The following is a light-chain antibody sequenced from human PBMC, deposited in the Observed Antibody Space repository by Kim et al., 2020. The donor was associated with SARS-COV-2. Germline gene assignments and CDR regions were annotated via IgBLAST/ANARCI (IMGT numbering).Light chain of an antibody. CDR2: DAS. Sequence: SLSPRESATLSCRASQSVSSYLAWYQQKPGQAPRLLIYDASNRATGIPARFSGSGSGTDFTLTISSLEPEDFAVYYCQQRSNWPTFGQGTRLGIK. CDR1: QSVSSY. V-gene: IGKV3-11*01. J-gene: IGKJ5*01. CDR3: QQRSNWPT.